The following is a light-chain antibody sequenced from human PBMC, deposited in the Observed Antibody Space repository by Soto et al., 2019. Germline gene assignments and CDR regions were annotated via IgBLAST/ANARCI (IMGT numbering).Light chain of an antibody. Sequence: EIVLTQSPATLSLSPGERATLSCRASQSVSSSYLAWYQQKPGQAPRLLIYGASSRATGIPARFSGSGSGTDFTLTISSPEPEDFAVYYCQQRSNWPRTFGQGTKVDIK. CDR1: QSVSSSY. CDR2: GAS. CDR3: QQRSNWPRT. V-gene: IGKV3D-20*02. J-gene: IGKJ1*01.